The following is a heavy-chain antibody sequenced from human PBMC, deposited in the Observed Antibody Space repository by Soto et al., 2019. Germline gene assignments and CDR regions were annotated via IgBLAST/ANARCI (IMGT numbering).Heavy chain of an antibody. D-gene: IGHD2-2*01. CDR1: GGTFSSYA. V-gene: IGHV1-69*12. CDR2: IIPIFGTA. Sequence: QVQLVQSGAEVKKPGSSVKVSCKASGGTFSSYAISWVRQAPGQGLEWMGGIIPIFGTANYAQKFQGRVTSTADESTSTAYMELSSLRSEDTAVYYCARVRIVLVPAALWEYYFDYWGQGTLVTVSS. CDR3: ARVRIVLVPAALWEYYFDY. J-gene: IGHJ4*02.